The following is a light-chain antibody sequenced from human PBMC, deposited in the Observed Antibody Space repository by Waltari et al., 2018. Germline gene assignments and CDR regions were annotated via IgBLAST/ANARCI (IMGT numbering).Light chain of an antibody. Sequence: LAWYQQKPGQAPRLLIYGASSRATDIPDRFSGSGSGTDFSLTINTLEPEDCALYYCQHYVRLPGTFGQGTKVEIK. J-gene: IGKJ1*01. CDR3: QHYVRLPGT. V-gene: IGKV3-20*01. CDR2: GAS.